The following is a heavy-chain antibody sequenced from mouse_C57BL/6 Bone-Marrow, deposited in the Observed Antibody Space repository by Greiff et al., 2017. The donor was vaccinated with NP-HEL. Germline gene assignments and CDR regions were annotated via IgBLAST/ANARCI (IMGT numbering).Heavy chain of an antibody. J-gene: IGHJ3*01. CDR1: GYTFTSYW. CDR2: IDPSDSYT. Sequence: QVQLQQSGAELVMPGASVKLSCKASGYTFTSYWMHWVKQRPGQGLEWIGEIDPSDSYTNYNQKFKGKSTLTVDKSSSTAYMQLSSLTSEDSAVYYCAREDGNYVWFAYWGQGTLVTVSA. V-gene: IGHV1-69*01. CDR3: AREDGNYVWFAY. D-gene: IGHD2-1*01.